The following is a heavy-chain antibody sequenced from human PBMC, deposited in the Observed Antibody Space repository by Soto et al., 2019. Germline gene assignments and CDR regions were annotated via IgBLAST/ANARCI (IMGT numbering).Heavy chain of an antibody. V-gene: IGHV1-3*01. J-gene: IGHJ4*02. CDR2: INAGNGNT. CDR1: GYTFTSYA. CDR3: ARDSVVASTRYYFDY. Sequence: GASVKVSCKASGYTFTSYAMHWLRQAPGQRLEWMGWINAGNGNTKYSQKFQGRVIVTRDTSASTAYMELSSLRSEDTAVYYCARDSVVASTRYYFDYWGQGTLVTVSS. D-gene: IGHD2-15*01.